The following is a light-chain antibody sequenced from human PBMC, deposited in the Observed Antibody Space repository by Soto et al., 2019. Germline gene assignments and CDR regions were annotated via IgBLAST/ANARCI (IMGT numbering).Light chain of an antibody. J-gene: IGLJ2*01. CDR3: SSYTSNVTPVV. CDR1: GSDVGAYNY. CDR2: EVT. V-gene: IGLV2-14*01. Sequence: QSALTQPASVSGSPGQSITISCTGTGSDVGAYNYVSWYQQHPGKAPKLMIFEVTNRPSGVSNRFSGSKSGSTASLTISARQPEEEADYYCSSYTSNVTPVVFGGGTKLTVL.